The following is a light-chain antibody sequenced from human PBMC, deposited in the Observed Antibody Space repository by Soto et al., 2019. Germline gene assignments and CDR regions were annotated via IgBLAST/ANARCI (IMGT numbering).Light chain of an antibody. V-gene: IGKV3-15*01. CDR2: HAS. J-gene: IGKJ1*01. CDR3: QQYDNWPRT. CDR1: QRVGVN. Sequence: EIVMTQSPASLPVSPGETATLSCRASQRVGVNLAWYQQKPGQAPRLLIYHASTRATGIPARFSGSGSGTDFTLTISSLQSEDFAFFYCQQYDNWPRTFGQGTKVEIK.